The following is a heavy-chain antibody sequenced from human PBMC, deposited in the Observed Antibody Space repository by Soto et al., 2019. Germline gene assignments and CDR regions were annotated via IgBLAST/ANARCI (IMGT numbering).Heavy chain of an antibody. D-gene: IGHD2-8*01. CDR2: INPSGGST. CDR1: GYTFTSYY. CDR3: ARLTGRGYCTNGVCDDGYYFDY. V-gene: IGHV1-46*01. J-gene: IGHJ4*02. Sequence: ASVKVSCKASGYTFTSYYMHWVRQAPGQGLEWMGIINPSGGSTSYAQKFQGRVTMTRDTSTSTVYMELSSLRSEDTAVYYCARLTGRGYCTNGVCDDGYYFDYWGQGTLVTV.